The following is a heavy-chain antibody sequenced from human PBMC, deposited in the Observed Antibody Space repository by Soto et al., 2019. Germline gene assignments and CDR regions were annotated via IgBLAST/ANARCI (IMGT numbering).Heavy chain of an antibody. J-gene: IGHJ4*02. CDR1: VFAVSSYC. V-gene: IGHV3-30-3*01. CDR3: TRGRSMIAHDGFEY. D-gene: IGHD2-21*01. Sequence: GGSLVLSCAASVFAVSSYCMDWVRQAPGKGLEWVAAMSFDGNSKYFADSVKGRFKISRDTSKNTWSLEMESLGVEDSALYHCTRGRSMIAHDGFEYWGQGTQVTVSS. CDR2: MSFDGNSK.